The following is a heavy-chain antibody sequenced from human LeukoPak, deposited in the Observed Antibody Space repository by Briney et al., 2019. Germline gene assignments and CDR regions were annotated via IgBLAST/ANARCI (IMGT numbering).Heavy chain of an antibody. V-gene: IGHV1-46*01. J-gene: IGHJ6*03. CDR1: GYTFTNYY. CDR3: ARGASCSSTSCYTYYYYCMDV. Sequence: ASVKVSCKASGYTFTNYYIHWVRQAPGQGLECMGIINLSGGSTSYAQKFQGRVTMTRDMSTSTVYMEPSRLRSDDTAVYYCARGASCSSTSCYTYYYYCMDVWGKGTTVTVSS. D-gene: IGHD2-2*01. CDR2: INLSGGST.